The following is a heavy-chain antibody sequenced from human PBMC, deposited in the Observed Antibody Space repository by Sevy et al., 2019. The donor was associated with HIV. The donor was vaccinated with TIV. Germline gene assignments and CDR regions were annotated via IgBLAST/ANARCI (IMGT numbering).Heavy chain of an antibody. J-gene: IGHJ4*02. CDR2: ILFDGSVK. Sequence: GGSLRLSCAASGFTFNNYALHWVRQAPGKGLEWLTVILFDGSVKSADSVKGRFTISRDISKNMLSLQMNSLRAEDTAVYYCASGYINRWAGPGHWGQGTLVTVSS. V-gene: IGHV3-30*04. D-gene: IGHD6-13*01. CDR1: GFTFNNYA. CDR3: ASGYINRWAGPGH.